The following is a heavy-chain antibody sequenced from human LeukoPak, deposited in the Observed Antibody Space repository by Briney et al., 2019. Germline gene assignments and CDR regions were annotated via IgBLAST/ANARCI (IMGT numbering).Heavy chain of an antibody. Sequence: GASVKVSCKASGGTFSSYAISWVRQAPGQGLEWMGGIIPIFGTANYAQKLQGRVTMTTDTSTSTAYMELRSLRSDDTAVYYCARDRSVKYYYYMDVWGKGTTVTISS. CDR3: ARDRSVKYYYYMDV. V-gene: IGHV1-69*05. CDR1: GGTFSSYA. CDR2: IIPIFGTA. D-gene: IGHD3-10*01. J-gene: IGHJ6*03.